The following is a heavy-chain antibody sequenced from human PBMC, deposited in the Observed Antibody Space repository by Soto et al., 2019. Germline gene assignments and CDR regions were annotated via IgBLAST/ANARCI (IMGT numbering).Heavy chain of an antibody. Sequence: PSETLSLTCTVSGGSIRSGSYWGWIRQPPGKGLEWIGSIYSIGSSYYNPSLKGRVTISADTSKNQFSLNLISVTAADTAVYYCRRSSRYSTDVWGQGTTVTVSS. V-gene: IGHV4-39*01. CDR2: IYSIGSS. CDR3: RRSSRYSTDV. J-gene: IGHJ6*02. CDR1: GGSIRSGSY. D-gene: IGHD2-2*01.